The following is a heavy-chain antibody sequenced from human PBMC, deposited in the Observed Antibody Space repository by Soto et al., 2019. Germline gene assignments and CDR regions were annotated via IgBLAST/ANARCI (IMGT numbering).Heavy chain of an antibody. CDR1: GFTFSSYA. Sequence: QVQLVESGGGVVQPGRSLRLSCAASGFTFSSYAMHWVRQAPGKGLEWVAVISDDGSNKYYADSVKGRFTISRDSSKNTLFLQMNSLTAEDTAVDYCARRTVVSLFDYWGQGTLVTVSS. J-gene: IGHJ4*02. D-gene: IGHD2-15*01. CDR3: ARRTVVSLFDY. V-gene: IGHV3-30-3*01. CDR2: ISDDGSNK.